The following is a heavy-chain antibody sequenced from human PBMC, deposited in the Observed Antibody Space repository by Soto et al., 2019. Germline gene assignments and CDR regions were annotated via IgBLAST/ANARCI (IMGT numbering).Heavy chain of an antibody. D-gene: IGHD6-19*01. Sequence: EVQLLESGGGLVQPGGSLRLSCAASGFTFSSYAMSWVRQAPGKGLEWVSVISGSGGSTYYADSVKGRFTISRDNSKNTLYLQMNSLRAEDTAVYYWVSRSSGWYFDYWGQGTLVTVSS. CDR2: ISGSGGST. J-gene: IGHJ4*02. CDR3: VSRSSGWYFDY. V-gene: IGHV3-23*01. CDR1: GFTFSSYA.